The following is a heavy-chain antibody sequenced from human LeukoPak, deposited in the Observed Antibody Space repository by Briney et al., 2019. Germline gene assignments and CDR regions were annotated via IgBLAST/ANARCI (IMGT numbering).Heavy chain of an antibody. CDR2: INPNSGGT. Sequence: ASVKVSCKASGYTFTGYYMHWVRQAPGQGLEWMGWINPNSGGTNYAQKFQGRVTMTRDTSISTAYMELSRLRSDDTAVYYCARGAIAVAGGGAFDIWGQGTMVTVSS. CDR1: GYTFTGYY. CDR3: ARGAIAVAGGGAFDI. J-gene: IGHJ3*02. D-gene: IGHD6-19*01. V-gene: IGHV1-2*02.